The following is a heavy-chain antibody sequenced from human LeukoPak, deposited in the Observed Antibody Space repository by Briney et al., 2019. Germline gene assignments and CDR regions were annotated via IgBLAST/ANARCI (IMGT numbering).Heavy chain of an antibody. CDR2: ISSSRSTI. D-gene: IGHD2-2*03. CDR3: ARDYLDIVVVPAAIDV. V-gene: IGHV3-48*01. Sequence: PGGSLRLSCAASGFTFSSYSMNWVRQAPGKGLEWVSYISSSRSTIYYADSVKGRFTISRDNAKNSLYLQMNSLRAEDTAVYYCARDYLDIVVVPAAIDVWGKGTTVTVSP. CDR1: GFTFSSYS. J-gene: IGHJ6*04.